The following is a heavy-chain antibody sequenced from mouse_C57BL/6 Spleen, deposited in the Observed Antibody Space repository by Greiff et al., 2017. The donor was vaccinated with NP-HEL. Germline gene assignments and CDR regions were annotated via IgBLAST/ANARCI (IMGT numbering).Heavy chain of an antibody. CDR3: TRGGSQPYYFDY. Sequence: QVHVKQSGAELVRPGASVTLSCKASGYTFTDYEMHWVKQTPVHGLEWIGAIDPETGGTAYNQKFKGKAILTADKSSSTAYMELRSLTSEDSAVYYCTRGGSQPYYFDYWGQGTTLTVSS. CDR1: GYTFTDYE. V-gene: IGHV1-15*01. D-gene: IGHD6-1*01. J-gene: IGHJ2*01. CDR2: IDPETGGT.